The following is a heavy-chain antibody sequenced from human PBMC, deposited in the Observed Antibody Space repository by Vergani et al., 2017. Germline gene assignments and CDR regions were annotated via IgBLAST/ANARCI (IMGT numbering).Heavy chain of an antibody. D-gene: IGHD3-22*01. CDR2: ISYDGSNK. V-gene: IGHV3-30-3*01. Sequence: QVQLVESGGGVVQPGRSLRLSCAASGFTFSRYAMHWVRQAPGKGLEWVAVISYDGSNKYYADSVKGRFTISRDNSKNTLYLQMNSLRAEDTAVYYCAREIGDSSGYSIDYWGQGTLVTVSS. CDR3: AREIGDSSGYSIDY. CDR1: GFTFSRYA. J-gene: IGHJ4*02.